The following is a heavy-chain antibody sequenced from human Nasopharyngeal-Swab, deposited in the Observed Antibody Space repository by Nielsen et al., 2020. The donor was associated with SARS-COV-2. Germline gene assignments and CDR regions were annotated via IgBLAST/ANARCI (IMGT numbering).Heavy chain of an antibody. CDR2: NTFNTEGSTT. Sequence: SCAASGITFSNAWMSWVRQAPGKGLEWVGRNTFNTEGSTTDYAVPVKGRFTISRDNPKNTLYLQMNSLIDEDTAVYYLARDLSGSSGWYWHFDLLRLGTGNTVSS. J-gene: IGHJ2*01. CDR1: GITFSNAW. V-gene: IGHV3-15*01. D-gene: IGHD3-10*01. CDR3: ARDLSGSSGWYWHFDL.